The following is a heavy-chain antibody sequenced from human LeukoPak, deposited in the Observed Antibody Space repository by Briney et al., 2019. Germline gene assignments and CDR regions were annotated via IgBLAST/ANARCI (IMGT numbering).Heavy chain of an antibody. CDR2: TSYSDST. Sequence: SETLSHTCTVSGDSFSSGYWSWIRQPPGKGLEWIGYTSYSDSTRYSPSLKSRVTMSIDTSMNQFSLKVTSVTAADTAVYYCARGSSRFDCWGQGTLVTVSS. V-gene: IGHV4-59*01. CDR1: GDSFSSGY. J-gene: IGHJ4*02. CDR3: ARGSSRFDC. D-gene: IGHD6-13*01.